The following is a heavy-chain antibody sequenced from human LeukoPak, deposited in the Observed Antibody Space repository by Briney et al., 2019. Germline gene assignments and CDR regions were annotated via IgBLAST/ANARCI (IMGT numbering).Heavy chain of an antibody. J-gene: IGHJ4*02. D-gene: IGHD3-9*01. Sequence: GGSLRLSCAASGFTFSSYSMNWVRQAPGKGLEWVSSISSSSSYIYYADSVKGRFTISRDNAKNSLYLQMNSLRAEDTAVYYCARVPGLFDWLLYLDYWGQGTLVSVSS. CDR1: GFTFSSYS. V-gene: IGHV3-21*01. CDR3: ARVPGLFDWLLYLDY. CDR2: ISSSSSYI.